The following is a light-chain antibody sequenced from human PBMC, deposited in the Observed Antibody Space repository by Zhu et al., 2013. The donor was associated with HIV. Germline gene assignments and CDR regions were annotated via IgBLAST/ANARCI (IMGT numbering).Light chain of an antibody. CDR2: LDM. CDR1: KLGDKY. V-gene: IGLV3-1*01. Sequence: SYDVTQPPSVSVSPGQTASISCSGDKLGDKYASWYQQKPGQSPVLVIYLDMKRPSGIPERFSGSNSGNTATLTISGTQAMDEADYYCQAWDSRTAVFGGGTKLTVL. CDR3: QAWDSRTAV. J-gene: IGLJ2*01.